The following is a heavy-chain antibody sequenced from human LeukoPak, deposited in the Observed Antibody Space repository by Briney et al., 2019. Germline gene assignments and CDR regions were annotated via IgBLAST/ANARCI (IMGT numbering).Heavy chain of an antibody. CDR1: GGSISSGGYY. J-gene: IGHJ4*02. CDR2: LYYSGST. D-gene: IGHD3-3*01. Sequence: SETLSLTCTVSGGSISSGGYYWSWIRQHPGKGLEWIGYLYYSGSTYYNPSLKSRVTISVDTSKNQFSLKLSSVTAADTAVYYCARQGVASDYFDYWGQGTLVTVSS. V-gene: IGHV4-31*03. CDR3: ARQGVASDYFDY.